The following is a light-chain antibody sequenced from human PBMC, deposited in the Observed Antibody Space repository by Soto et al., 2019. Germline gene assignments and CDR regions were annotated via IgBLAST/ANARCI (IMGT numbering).Light chain of an antibody. J-gene: IGLJ1*01. Sequence: QSVLNQPPSASGTPGQRVTISCSGSSSNLGKNPVSWYQKFPGTAPKLLIYTNTQRPSGVPDRFSGSKSGTSASLAISGLRSEDEADYYCAAWDDRFYVFGSGTKLTVL. CDR2: TNT. CDR3: AAWDDRFYV. CDR1: SSNLGKNP. V-gene: IGLV1-44*01.